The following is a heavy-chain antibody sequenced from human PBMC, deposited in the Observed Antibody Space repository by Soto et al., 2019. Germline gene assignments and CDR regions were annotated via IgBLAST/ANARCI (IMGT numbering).Heavy chain of an antibody. D-gene: IGHD2-2*01. CDR1: GGTFSSYT. CDR3: ARGGGIVVVPAALQYWDFDL. Sequence: QVQLVQSGAEVKKPGSSVKVSCKASGGTFSSYTISWVRQAPGQGLEWMGRIIPILGIANYAQKFQGRVTITAAKPXXRXYXXVSSLRSEDTAVYYCARGGGIVVVPAALQYWDFDLWGRGTLVTVSS. V-gene: IGHV1-69*02. J-gene: IGHJ2*01. CDR2: IIPILGIA.